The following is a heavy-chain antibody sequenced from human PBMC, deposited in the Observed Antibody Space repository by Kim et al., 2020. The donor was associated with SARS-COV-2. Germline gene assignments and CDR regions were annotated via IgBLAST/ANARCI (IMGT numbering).Heavy chain of an antibody. CDR1: GFTFSSYA. CDR3: AKDRDAVSGYDSLDY. CDR2: ISGSGGST. Sequence: GGSLRLSCAASGFTFSSYAMSWVRQAPGKGLEWVSAISGSGGSTYYADSVKGRFTISRDNSKNTLYLQMNSLRAEDTAVYYCAKDRDAVSGYDSLDYWGQGTLVTVSS. D-gene: IGHD5-12*01. J-gene: IGHJ4*02. V-gene: IGHV3-23*01.